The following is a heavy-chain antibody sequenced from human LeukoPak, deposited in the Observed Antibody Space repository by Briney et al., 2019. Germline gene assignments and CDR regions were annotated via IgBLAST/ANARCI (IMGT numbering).Heavy chain of an antibody. D-gene: IGHD1-26*01. V-gene: IGHV1-69*04. CDR1: GGTFSSYA. CDR2: IIPIFGIA. CDR3: ARDIPPPNIVGATTPFDY. Sequence: SVKVSCKASGGTFSSYAISWVRQAPGQGLEWMGRIIPIFGIANCAQKFQGRVTITADKSTSTAYMELSSLRSEDTAVYYCARDIPPPNIVGATTPFDYWGQGTLVTVSS. J-gene: IGHJ4*02.